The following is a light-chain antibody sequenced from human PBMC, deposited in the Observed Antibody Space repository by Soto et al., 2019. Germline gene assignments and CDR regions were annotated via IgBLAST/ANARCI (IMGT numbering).Light chain of an antibody. CDR1: QDVSNY. Sequence: DLQMTQSPSSLSASVGDRVTITCQASQDVSNYLNWYQQKPGKAPKLLIYDASNLETGVPSRFSGSASGTDFTFTISSLRPEDVGTYYCQQYDNLPFSYGLGTKLEIK. J-gene: IGKJ2*03. CDR3: QQYDNLPFS. V-gene: IGKV1-33*01. CDR2: DAS.